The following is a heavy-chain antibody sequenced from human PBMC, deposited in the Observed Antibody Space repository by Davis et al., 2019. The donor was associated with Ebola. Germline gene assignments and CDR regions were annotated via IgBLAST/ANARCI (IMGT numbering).Heavy chain of an antibody. CDR2: IYPGDSDT. V-gene: IGHV5-51*01. CDR1: GYSFTKYW. Sequence: GESLKISCQGSGYSFTKYWIAWVRQMPGKGLEWMGVIYPGDSDTRYSPSFQGQVTVSVDKSITTAYLQWRSLKASDTAMYYCALDHSAYEFWIYWGQGTLVTVSS. J-gene: IGHJ4*02. CDR3: ALDHSAYEFWIY. D-gene: IGHD3-3*01.